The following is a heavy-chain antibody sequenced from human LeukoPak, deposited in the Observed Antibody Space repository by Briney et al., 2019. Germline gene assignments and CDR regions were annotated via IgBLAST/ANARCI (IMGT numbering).Heavy chain of an antibody. D-gene: IGHD6-13*01. Sequence: SETLSLTCAVYGGSFSGYYWSWIRQPPGKGLEWIGEINHSGSTNYNPSLKGRVTISVDTSKNQFSLKLSSVTAADTAVYYCARGVRYSSSWYSPNGMDVWGKGTTVTVSS. CDR3: ARGVRYSSSWYSPNGMDV. CDR2: INHSGST. J-gene: IGHJ6*04. V-gene: IGHV4-34*01. CDR1: GGSFSGYY.